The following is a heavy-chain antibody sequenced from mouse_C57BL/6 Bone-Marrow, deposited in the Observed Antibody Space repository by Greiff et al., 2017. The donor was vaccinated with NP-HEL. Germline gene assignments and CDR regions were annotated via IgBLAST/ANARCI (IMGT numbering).Heavy chain of an antibody. CDR3: ARCRYYGSSHFDY. CDR2: IDPANGNT. V-gene: IGHV14-3*01. D-gene: IGHD1-1*01. J-gene: IGHJ2*01. Sequence: EVQLQESVAELVRPGASVKLSCTASGFNIKNTYMHWVKQRPEQGLEWIGRIDPANGNTKYAPKFQGKATITADTSSNTAYLQLSSLTSEDTAIYYCARCRYYGSSHFDYWGQGTTLTVSS. CDR1: GFNIKNTY.